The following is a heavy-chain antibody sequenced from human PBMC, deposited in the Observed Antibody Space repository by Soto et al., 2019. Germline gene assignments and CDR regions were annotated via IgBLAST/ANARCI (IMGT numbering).Heavy chain of an antibody. CDR3: ARAGDYIWGSGNYYYYYMDV. V-gene: IGHV4-34*01. J-gene: IGHJ6*03. CDR2: INHSGST. Sequence: SETLSLTCAVYGGSFSGYYWSWIRQPPGKGLEWIGEINHSGSTNYNPSLKSRVTISVDTSKNQFSLKLSSVTAADTAVYYCARAGDYIWGSGNYYYYYMDVWGKGTTVTVSS. CDR1: GGSFSGYY. D-gene: IGHD3-16*01.